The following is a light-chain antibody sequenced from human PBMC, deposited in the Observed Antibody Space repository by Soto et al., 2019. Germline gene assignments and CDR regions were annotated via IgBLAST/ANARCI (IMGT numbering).Light chain of an antibody. Sequence: EIAMTQSPATLSVSPGERVTLSCRASQSVSSNLAWYQQKPGQAPRLLIYRASTRATGIPGRFSGSGSGTEFILTISSLQSEDFAVYYCQQYDNWSPTFCQGTKVEVK. J-gene: IGKJ1*01. V-gene: IGKV3-15*01. CDR1: QSVSSN. CDR3: QQYDNWSPT. CDR2: RAS.